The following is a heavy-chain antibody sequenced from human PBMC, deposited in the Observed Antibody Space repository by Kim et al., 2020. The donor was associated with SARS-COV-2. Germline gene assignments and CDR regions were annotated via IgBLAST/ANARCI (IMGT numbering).Heavy chain of an antibody. CDR1: GGTFSSYA. V-gene: IGHV1-69*13. Sequence: SVKVSCKASGGTFSSYAISWVRQAPGQGLEWMGGIIPIFGTANYAQKFQGRVTITADESTSTAYMELSSLRSEDTAVYYCARDSIGWERAYYFDYWGQGTLVTVSS. CDR3: ARDSIGWERAYYFDY. CDR2: IIPIFGTA. D-gene: IGHD1-26*01. J-gene: IGHJ4*02.